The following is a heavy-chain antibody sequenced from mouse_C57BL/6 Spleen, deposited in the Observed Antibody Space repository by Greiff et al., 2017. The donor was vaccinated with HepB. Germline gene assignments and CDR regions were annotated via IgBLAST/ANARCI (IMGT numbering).Heavy chain of an antibody. CDR2: INPNNGGT. CDR3: ARQDLYYGSSYENFDV. CDR1: GYTFTDYN. J-gene: IGHJ1*03. D-gene: IGHD1-1*01. Sequence: EVQLQQSGPELVKPGASVKIPCKASGYTFTDYNMDWVKQSHGKSLEWIGDINPNNGGTIYNQKFKGKATLTVDKSSSTAYMELRSLTSEDTAVYYCARQDLYYGSSYENFDVWGTGTTVTVSS. V-gene: IGHV1-18*01.